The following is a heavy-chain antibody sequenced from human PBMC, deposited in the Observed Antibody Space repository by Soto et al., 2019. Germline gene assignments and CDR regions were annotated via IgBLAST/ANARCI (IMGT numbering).Heavy chain of an antibody. V-gene: IGHV3-49*03. CDR2: IRSKAYGGTT. Sequence: HPGGSLRLSCTASGFTFGDYAMSWFRQAPGKGLEWVGFIRSKAYGGTTEYAASVKGRFTISRDDSKSIAYLQMNSLKTEDTAVYYCTRDSPQKMIFGVVIMGAAALDYWGQGTLVTVSS. D-gene: IGHD3-3*01. J-gene: IGHJ4*02. CDR1: GFTFGDYA. CDR3: TRDSPQKMIFGVVIMGAAALDY.